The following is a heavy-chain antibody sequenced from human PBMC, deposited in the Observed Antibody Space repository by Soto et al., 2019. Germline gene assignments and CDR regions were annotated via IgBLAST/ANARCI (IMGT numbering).Heavy chain of an antibody. CDR2: ISGSGTAI. V-gene: IGHV3-11*01. D-gene: IGHD4-4*01. J-gene: IGHJ4*01. CDR3: ARDYSNKRFDY. CDR1: GFALIDY. Sequence: QVQLVESGGVLVRPGGSLRLSCTASGFALIDYMSWIRQAPGRGLECVSYISGSGTAIYTADSVKGRFTVSKDDAKNSLYLQMNSLTAEDTAVYYCARDYSNKRFDYWGHGTLGTLSS.